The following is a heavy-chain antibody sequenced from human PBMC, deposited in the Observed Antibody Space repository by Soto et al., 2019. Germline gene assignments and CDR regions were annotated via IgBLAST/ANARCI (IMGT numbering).Heavy chain of an antibody. CDR2: ISSNGGST. V-gene: IGHV3-64*04. CDR3: AKDLYSNGYYYGMDV. CDR1: GFTFSSYA. J-gene: IGHJ6*02. Sequence: GGSLRLSCSASGFTFSSYAMHWVRQAPGKGLEYVSAISSNGGSTYYADSVKGRFTISRDNSKNTLYLQMNSLRAEDTAVYYCAKDLYSNGYYYGMDVWGQGTTVTVSS. D-gene: IGHD4-4*01.